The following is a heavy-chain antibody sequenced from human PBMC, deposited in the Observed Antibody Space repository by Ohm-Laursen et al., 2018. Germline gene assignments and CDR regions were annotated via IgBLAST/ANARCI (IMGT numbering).Heavy chain of an antibody. Sequence: SLRLSYSASGFIVNSNHMSWVRQAPGKGLEWVSVIYSGGSTYLADSVKGRFTISRDNSKNTLYLQMNSLSTDDTAVYYCALVSRGWFDPWGQGTLVTVSS. V-gene: IGHV3-53*01. J-gene: IGHJ5*02. D-gene: IGHD2-15*01. CDR1: GFIVNSNH. CDR3: ALVSRGWFDP. CDR2: IYSGGST.